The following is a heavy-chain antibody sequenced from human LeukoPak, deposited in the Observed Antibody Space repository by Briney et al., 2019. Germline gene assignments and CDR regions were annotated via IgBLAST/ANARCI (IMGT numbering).Heavy chain of an antibody. J-gene: IGHJ4*02. CDR3: AREADMTTVTTIDY. V-gene: IGHV1-8*01. Sequence: GASVKVSCKASGYTFTSYDIHWVRQATGQGLEWMGWMNPNSGNTGYAQKFQGRVTMTRNTSISTAYMELSSLRSEDTAVYYCAREADMTTVTTIDYWGQGTLVTVSS. D-gene: IGHD4-17*01. CDR1: GYTFTSYD. CDR2: MNPNSGNT.